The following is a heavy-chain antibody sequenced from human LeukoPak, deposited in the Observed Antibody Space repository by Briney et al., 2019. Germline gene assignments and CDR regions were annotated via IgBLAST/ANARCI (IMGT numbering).Heavy chain of an antibody. Sequence: SQTLSLTCTVSGGAIKSGSYYWNWIRQAAGKGLEWIGRIYIYSSMSTNYNPSLKSRPTISVDTSKNQFSLKLSSVTAADTAVYYCAKSDYYASGLDYWGQGTLVTVSS. V-gene: IGHV4-61*02. J-gene: IGHJ4*02. D-gene: IGHD3-10*01. CDR2: IYIYSSMST. CDR1: GGAIKSGSYY. CDR3: AKSDYYASGLDY.